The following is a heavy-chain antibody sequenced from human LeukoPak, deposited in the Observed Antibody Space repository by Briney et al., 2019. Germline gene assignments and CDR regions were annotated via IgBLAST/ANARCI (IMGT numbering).Heavy chain of an antibody. Sequence: SRTPSLTCAISVDSVSSNSAGGNSTRHSPSSCLGCLGRTYYKYKLYNDYAVSVKSRITINPDTSKNQLSLPLNSVTPEDTAVYYCARGPLYSFDYWGQGTLVTVSS. CDR1: VDSVSSNSAG. CDR2: TYYKYKLYN. V-gene: IGHV6-1*01. CDR3: ARGPLYSFDY. J-gene: IGHJ4*02.